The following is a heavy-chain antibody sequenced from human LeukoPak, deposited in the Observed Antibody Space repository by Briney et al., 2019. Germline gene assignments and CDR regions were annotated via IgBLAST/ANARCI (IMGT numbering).Heavy chain of an antibody. V-gene: IGHV1-8*03. D-gene: IGHD3-3*01. CDR1: GYTFTSYD. Sequence: ASVKVSCKASGYTFTSYDINWVQQATGQGLEWMGWMNPNSGNTGYAQKFQGRVTITRNTSISTAYMELSSLRSEDTAVYYCARGGITIFGVVISENWFDPWGQGTLVTVSS. J-gene: IGHJ5*02. CDR3: ARGGITIFGVVISENWFDP. CDR2: MNPNSGNT.